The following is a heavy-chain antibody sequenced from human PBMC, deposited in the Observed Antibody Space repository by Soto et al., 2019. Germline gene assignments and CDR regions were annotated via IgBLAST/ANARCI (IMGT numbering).Heavy chain of an antibody. Sequence: EVQLVESGGGLVKPGGSLRLSCAASGFTCTRYSMNWGRQAPGKGLEWVSSISSTTNYIYDGDSMKGRFTISRDNAKNSLYLEMNSLRAEDTAVYYCARESEDLTSNFDYWGQGTLVTVSS. CDR3: ARESEDLTSNFDY. V-gene: IGHV3-21*06. J-gene: IGHJ4*02. CDR2: ISSTTNYI. CDR1: GFTCTRYS.